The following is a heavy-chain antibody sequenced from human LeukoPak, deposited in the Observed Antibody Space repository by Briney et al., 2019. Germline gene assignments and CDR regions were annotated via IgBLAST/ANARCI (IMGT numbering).Heavy chain of an antibody. V-gene: IGHV4-30-2*01. D-gene: IGHD3-10*01. CDR2: IYHSGST. J-gene: IGHJ5*02. CDR1: GGSISSGGYS. Sequence: ASQTLSLTCAVSGGSISSGGYSWSWIRQPPGKGLEWIGYIYHSGSTYYNPSLKSRVTISVDRSKNQFSLKLSSVTAADTAVYYCARSLSGSYYKWENWFDPWGQGTLVTVSS. CDR3: ARSLSGSYYKWENWFDP.